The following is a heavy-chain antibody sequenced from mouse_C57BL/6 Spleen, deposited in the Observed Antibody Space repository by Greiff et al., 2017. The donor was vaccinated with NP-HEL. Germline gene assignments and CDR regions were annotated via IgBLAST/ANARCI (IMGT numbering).Heavy chain of an antibody. Sequence: VQLQQPGAELVMPGASVKLSCKASGYTFTSYWMHWVKQRPGQGLEWIGEIDPSDSYTNYNQKFKGKSTLTVDKSSSTAYMQLSSLTSEDSAVYYCARSDGYYADYWGQGTTLTVSS. D-gene: IGHD2-3*01. CDR3: ARSDGYYADY. CDR1: GYTFTSYW. CDR2: IDPSDSYT. V-gene: IGHV1-69*01. J-gene: IGHJ2*01.